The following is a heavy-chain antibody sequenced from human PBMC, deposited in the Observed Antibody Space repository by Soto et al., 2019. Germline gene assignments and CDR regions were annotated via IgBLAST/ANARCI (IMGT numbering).Heavy chain of an antibody. V-gene: IGHV3-21*01. D-gene: IGHD3-16*01. CDR1: GFTFSAYS. CDR3: AGDPGEGAS. Sequence: GGSLRLSCVASGFTFSAYSMNWVRQAPGKGLEWVSSVISSGHKFYADSVKGRFTISRDNAENSLYLQMNGLRAEDTAVYFCAGDPGEGASWGQGTLDTVSS. J-gene: IGHJ5*02. CDR2: VISSGHK.